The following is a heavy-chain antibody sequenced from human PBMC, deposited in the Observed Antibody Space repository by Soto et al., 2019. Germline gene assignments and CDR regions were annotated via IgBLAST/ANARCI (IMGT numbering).Heavy chain of an antibody. CDR3: ARDRYTLGLPGRVTAIPDAFDI. D-gene: IGHD2-21*02. Sequence: EVQLVESGGGLVKPGGSLRLSCAASGFTFSSYSMNWVRQAPGKGLEWVSSISSSSSYIYYADSVKGRFTISRDNAKNSLYLQMNSLRAEDAAVYYCARDRYTLGLPGRVTAIPDAFDIWGQGTMVTVSS. V-gene: IGHV3-21*01. CDR1: GFTFSSYS. CDR2: ISSSSSYI. J-gene: IGHJ3*02.